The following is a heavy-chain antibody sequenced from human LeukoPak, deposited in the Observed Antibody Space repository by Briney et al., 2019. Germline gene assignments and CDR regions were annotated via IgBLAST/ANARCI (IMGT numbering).Heavy chain of an antibody. CDR1: GGSISSYY. J-gene: IGHJ4*02. D-gene: IGHD6-19*01. CDR2: IYTSGST. CDR3: ARPILDSSGWYVDYFDY. V-gene: IGHV4-4*07. Sequence: SETLSLTCTVSGGSISSYYWSWIRQPAGKGLEWIGRIYTSGSTNYNPSLKSRVTMSVDTSKNQFSLKLSSVTAADTAVYYCARPILDSSGWYVDYFDYWGQGTLVTVSS.